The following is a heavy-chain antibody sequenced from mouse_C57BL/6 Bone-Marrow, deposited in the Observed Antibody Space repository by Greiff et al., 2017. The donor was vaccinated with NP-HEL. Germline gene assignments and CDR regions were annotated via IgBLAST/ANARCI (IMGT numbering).Heavy chain of an antibody. CDR2: INPSNGGT. J-gene: IGHJ2*01. Sequence: QVQLQQPGSELVKPGASVKLSCKASGYTFTSYWMHWVKQRPGQGLEWIGNINPSNGGTNYNEKFKSKATLTVDKSSSTAYMQLSSLTSEDSAVYYCARGGTAQGDFDYWGQGTTLTVSS. D-gene: IGHD3-2*02. CDR3: ARGGTAQGDFDY. CDR1: GYTFTSYW. V-gene: IGHV1-53*01.